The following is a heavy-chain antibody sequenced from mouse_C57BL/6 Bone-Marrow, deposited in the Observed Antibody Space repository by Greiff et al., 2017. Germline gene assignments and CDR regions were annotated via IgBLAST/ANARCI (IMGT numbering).Heavy chain of an antibody. CDR3: ARGGITTGFDY. V-gene: IGHV1-81*01. Sequence: QVQLQQSGAELARPGASVKLSCKASGYTFTSYGISWVKQRTGQGLAWIGEIYPRSGNTYYNEKFKGKATLTADKSSSTAYMELRSLTSEDSAVYFCARGGITTGFDYWGQGTTLTVSS. CDR2: IYPRSGNT. J-gene: IGHJ2*01. CDR1: GYTFTSYG. D-gene: IGHD1-1*01.